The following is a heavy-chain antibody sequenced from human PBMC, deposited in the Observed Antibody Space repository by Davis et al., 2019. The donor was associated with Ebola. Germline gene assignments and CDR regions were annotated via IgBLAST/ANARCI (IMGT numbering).Heavy chain of an antibody. V-gene: IGHV3-23*01. J-gene: IGHJ4*02. CDR1: GFTFSNYD. D-gene: IGHD3-10*01. CDR2: ISESGYTR. Sequence: GESLKISCTASGFTFSNYDMSWVRQAPGRGLEWVSGISESGYTRYYADSVKGRFTISRDNSKNTVYLQMNSLRAEDTAVYYCARGLWDYYGSGLPKYFDIWGQGTLVTVSS. CDR3: ARGLWDYYGSGLPKYFDI.